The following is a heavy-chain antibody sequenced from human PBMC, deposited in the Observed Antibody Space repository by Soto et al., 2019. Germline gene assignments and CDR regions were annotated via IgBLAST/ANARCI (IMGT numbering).Heavy chain of an antibody. Sequence: ASVKVSCKASGYTFTSYDINWVRQATGQGLEWMGWMNPNSGNTGYAQKFQGRVTMTRNTSISTAYMELNSLRAEDTAVYYCARRTTDSGGSCYSILCAFDIWGQGTMVTVSS. CDR1: GYTFTSYD. CDR3: ARRTTDSGGSCYSILCAFDI. J-gene: IGHJ3*02. D-gene: IGHD2-15*01. CDR2: MNPNSGNT. V-gene: IGHV1-8*01.